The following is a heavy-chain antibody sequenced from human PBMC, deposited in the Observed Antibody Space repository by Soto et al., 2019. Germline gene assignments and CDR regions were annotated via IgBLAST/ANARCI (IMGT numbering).Heavy chain of an antibody. V-gene: IGHV1-69*13. D-gene: IGHD3-3*01. J-gene: IGHJ5*02. CDR2: IIPIFGTA. Sequence: GASVKVCCKASGGTFSSYAISWVRQAPGQGLEWMGGIIPIFGTANYAQKFQGRVTITADESTSTAYMELSSLRSEDTAVYYCARVGGYYSFWFDPWGQGTLVTVSS. CDR1: GGTFSSYA. CDR3: ARVGGYYSFWFDP.